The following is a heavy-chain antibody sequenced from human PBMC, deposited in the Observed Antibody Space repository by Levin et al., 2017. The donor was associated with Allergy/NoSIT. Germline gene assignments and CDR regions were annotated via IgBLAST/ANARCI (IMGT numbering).Heavy chain of an antibody. CDR1: GGTFSSYA. V-gene: IGHV1-69*01. CDR3: ARGDTMVQGVNHDAFDS. CDR2: IIPIFGTA. Sequence: GGSLRLSCKASGGTFSSYAISWVRQAPGQGLEWMGGIIPIFGTANYAQKFQGRVTITADESTSTAYMELSSLRSEDTAVYYCARGDTMVQGVNHDAFDSWGQGTMVTVSS. D-gene: IGHD3-10*01. J-gene: IGHJ3*02.